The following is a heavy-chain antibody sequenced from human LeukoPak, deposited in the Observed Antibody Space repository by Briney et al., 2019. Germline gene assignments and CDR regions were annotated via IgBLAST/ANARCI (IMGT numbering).Heavy chain of an antibody. D-gene: IGHD3-3*02. CDR1: GFTVSSNY. J-gene: IGHJ4*02. V-gene: IGHV3-23*01. CDR2: ISGSGGST. Sequence: GGSLRLSCAASGFTVSSNYMSWVRQAPGKGLEWVSAISGSGGSTYYADSVKGRFTISRDNSKNTLYLQMNSLRAEDTAVYYCAKGRPAHFWSAKVLAWGQGTLVTVSS. CDR3: AKGRPAHFWSAKVLA.